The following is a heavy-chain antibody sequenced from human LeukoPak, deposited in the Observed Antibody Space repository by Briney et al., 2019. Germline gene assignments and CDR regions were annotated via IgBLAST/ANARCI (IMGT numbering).Heavy chain of an antibody. V-gene: IGHV1-18*01. Sequence: GASVKVSCKASGYTFTSYGISWVRQAPGQGLEWMGWISAYNGNTNYAQKLQGRVTMTTDTSTSTAYMELRSLRPDDTAVYYCARVYTAMDTDAFDIWGQGTMVTVSS. D-gene: IGHD5-18*01. CDR2: ISAYNGNT. J-gene: IGHJ3*02. CDR3: ARVYTAMDTDAFDI. CDR1: GYTFTSYG.